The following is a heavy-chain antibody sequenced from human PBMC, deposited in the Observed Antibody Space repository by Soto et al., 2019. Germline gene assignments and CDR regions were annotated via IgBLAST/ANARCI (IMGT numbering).Heavy chain of an antibody. CDR1: GGSLSGYD. Sequence: SETLSLTCAVYGGSLSGYDGSWIRQPPGKGLEWIGQINHSGNTNYNPSLKSRVTISVDTSKNQFSLKLSSVTAADTAVYYCARPKRFDPWGQGTLVTVS. J-gene: IGHJ5*02. V-gene: IGHV4-34*01. CDR2: INHSGNT. CDR3: ARPKRFDP.